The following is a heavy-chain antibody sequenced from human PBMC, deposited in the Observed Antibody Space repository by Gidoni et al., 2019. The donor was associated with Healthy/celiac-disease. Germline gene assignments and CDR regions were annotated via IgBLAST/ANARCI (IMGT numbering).Heavy chain of an antibody. V-gene: IGHV1-18*01. D-gene: IGHD3-10*01. CDR2: ISAYNGNT. CDR1: GYTFTSYG. J-gene: IGHJ4*02. Sequence: QVQLVQSGAEVKKPGASVKVSCKASGYTFTSYGISWVRQAPGQELEWMGWISAYNGNTNYAQKLQGRVNRTTDTSTSTAYMELRSRRSEDTAVYYCARETYYYGSGRYYRFDDWGQGTLVTVSS. CDR3: ARETYYYGSGRYYRFDD.